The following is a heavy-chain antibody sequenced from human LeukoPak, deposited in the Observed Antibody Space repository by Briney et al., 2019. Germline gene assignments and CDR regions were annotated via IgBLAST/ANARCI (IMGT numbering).Heavy chain of an antibody. CDR3: ARDIDCSGGDCPRRGMDV. CDR1: GFIVSNNY. V-gene: IGHV3-66*01. Sequence: PGGSLRLSCAPSGFIVSNNYVSWVRQAPGKGLEWVSFTNTDGHAFYAGSVMGRLTISRDNSKNTLYLQMNSLRAEDTAVYYCARDIDCSGGDCPRRGMDVWGQGTTVTVSS. J-gene: IGHJ6*02. D-gene: IGHD2-15*01. CDR2: TNTDGHA.